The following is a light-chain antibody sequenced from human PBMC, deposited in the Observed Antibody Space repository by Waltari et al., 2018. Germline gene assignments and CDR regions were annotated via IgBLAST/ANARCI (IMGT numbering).Light chain of an antibody. CDR2: DAS. Sequence: ETVLTQSPATLSLSPGERATLSCRASQSVDIYLAWYQQKPGQAPRLLIYDASHRATGNPARFSGSGSETDFTLTISSLEPEDFAVYYCQQRRNWPPLTFGGGTKVEIK. J-gene: IGKJ4*01. CDR1: QSVDIY. V-gene: IGKV3-11*01. CDR3: QQRRNWPPLT.